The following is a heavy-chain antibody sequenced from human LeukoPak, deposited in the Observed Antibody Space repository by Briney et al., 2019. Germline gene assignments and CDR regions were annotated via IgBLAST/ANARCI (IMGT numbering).Heavy chain of an antibody. D-gene: IGHD6-19*01. CDR1: GGSISSYY. J-gene: IGHJ4*02. CDR3: ARMISSGSMAIVY. V-gene: IGHV4-59*01. CDR2: IYYSGST. Sequence: SETLSLICTVSGGSISSYYWSWSRQPPGKGLEWIGYIYYSGSTNYNPSLKSRVIISVDMSKNQFSLKLSSVTAADTAVYYCARMISSGSMAIVYWGQGTLVTVSS.